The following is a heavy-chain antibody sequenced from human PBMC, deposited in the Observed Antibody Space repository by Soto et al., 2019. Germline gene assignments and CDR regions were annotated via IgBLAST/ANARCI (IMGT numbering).Heavy chain of an antibody. CDR3: ASRKSIAVAGADDY. CDR2: ISSSSSYI. J-gene: IGHJ4*02. CDR1: GFTFSSYS. V-gene: IGHV3-21*01. Sequence: EVQLVESGGGLVKPGGSLRLSCAASGFTFSSYSMNWVRQAPGKGLEWVSSISSSSSYIYYADSVKGRFTISRDNAKNSLYLQMNSLRAEDTAVYYCASRKSIAVAGADDYWGQGTLVTVSS. D-gene: IGHD6-19*01.